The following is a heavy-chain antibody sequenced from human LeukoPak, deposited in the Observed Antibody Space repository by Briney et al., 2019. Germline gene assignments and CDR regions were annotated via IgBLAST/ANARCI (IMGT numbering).Heavy chain of an antibody. V-gene: IGHV3-53*01. Sequence: SGGSLRLSCAASGFTVSSNYMSWVRQAPGKGLEWVSVIYSGGSTFYADSVKGRFSISRDNSKNTLYLQMNSLRAEDTAVYYCAREEGVAVAGNFDYWGQGTLVTVSS. CDR2: IYSGGST. CDR1: GFTVSSNY. D-gene: IGHD6-19*01. J-gene: IGHJ4*02. CDR3: AREEGVAVAGNFDY.